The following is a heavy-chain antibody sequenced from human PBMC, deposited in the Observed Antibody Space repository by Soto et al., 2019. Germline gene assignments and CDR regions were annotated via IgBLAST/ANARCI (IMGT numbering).Heavy chain of an antibody. CDR3: ARANYDFWSGYTNYYGMDV. V-gene: IGHV3-21*01. J-gene: IGHJ6*02. Sequence: EVQLVESGGGLVKPGGSLRVSCAVSGFAFSNYTMNWVRQAPGKGLEWVSAISSSSIYMYYADSVKGRFTISRDNAKNPLYLQMNSLGAEDTAVYYCARANYDFWSGYTNYYGMDVWGQGTTVTVSS. CDR1: GFAFSNYT. D-gene: IGHD3-3*01. CDR2: ISSSSIYM.